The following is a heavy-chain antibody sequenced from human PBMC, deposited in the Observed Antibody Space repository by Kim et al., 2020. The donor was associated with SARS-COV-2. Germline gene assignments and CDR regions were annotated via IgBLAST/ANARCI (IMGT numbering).Heavy chain of an antibody. J-gene: IGHJ4*02. CDR2: IYYSGST. V-gene: IGHV4-59*13. CDR1: GGSISSYY. Sequence: SETLSLTCTVSGGSISSYYWSWIRQPPGKGLEWIGYIYYSGSTNYNPSLKSRGTISVDTSKNQFSLKLSSVTAADTAVYYCARDGGYRWLDYWGQGTLVTVSS. CDR3: ARDGGYRWLDY. D-gene: IGHD3-16*02.